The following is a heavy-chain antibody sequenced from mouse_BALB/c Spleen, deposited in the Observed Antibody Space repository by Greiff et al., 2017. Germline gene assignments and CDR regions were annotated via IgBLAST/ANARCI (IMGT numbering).Heavy chain of an antibody. Sequence: QVQLQQSGAELVKPGASVKLSCKASGYTFTSYWMHWVKQRPGQGLEWIGEIDPSDSYTNYNQKFKGKATLTVDKSSSTAYMQLSSLTSEDSAVYYCARGYGKGGYAMDYWGQGTSVTVPS. CDR3: ARGYGKGGYAMDY. CDR1: GYTFTSYW. CDR2: IDPSDSYT. J-gene: IGHJ4*01. D-gene: IGHD2-10*02. V-gene: IGHV1-69*02.